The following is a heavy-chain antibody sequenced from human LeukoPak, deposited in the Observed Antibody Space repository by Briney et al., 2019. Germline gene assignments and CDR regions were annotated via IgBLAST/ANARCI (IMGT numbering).Heavy chain of an antibody. J-gene: IGHJ6*03. V-gene: IGHV3-21*01. CDR2: ISSSSSYI. D-gene: IGHD1-26*01. CDR1: GFTFSSYS. Sequence: GGSLRLSCAASGFTFSSYSTNWVRQAPGKGLEWVSSISSSSSYIYYADSVKGRFTISRDNAKNSLYLQMNSLRAEDTAVYYCARGASGSQLYYYYYMDVWGKGTTVTVSS. CDR3: ARGASGSQLYYYYYMDV.